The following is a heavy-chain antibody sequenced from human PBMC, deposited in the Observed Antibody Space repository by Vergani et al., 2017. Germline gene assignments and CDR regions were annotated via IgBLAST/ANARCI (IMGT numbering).Heavy chain of an antibody. J-gene: IGHJ6*02. Sequence: QVQLQQWGAGLLKPSETLSLTCAVYGGSFSGYYWSWIRQPPGKGLEWIGEINHSGSTNYNPSLKSRVTISVDTSKNQFSLKLSSVTAADTAVYYCARVGLDGSGSYSMDVWAKGPRSPSP. CDR2: INHSGST. CDR1: GGSFSGYY. V-gene: IGHV4-34*01. CDR3: ARVGLDGSGSYSMDV. D-gene: IGHD3-10*01.